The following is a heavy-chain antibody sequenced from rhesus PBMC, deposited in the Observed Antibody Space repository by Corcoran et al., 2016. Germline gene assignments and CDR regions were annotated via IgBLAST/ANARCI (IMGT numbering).Heavy chain of an antibody. D-gene: IGHD6-31*01. CDR2: NYGSGSST. V-gene: IGHV4-169*01. CDR3: ATGVHSSGWYYFDY. J-gene: IGHJ4*01. CDR1: GGSISRSS. Sequence: QLQLQESGPGLVKPSETLSVTCAVSGGSISRSSWRWLRQAPGTGLEWIGYNYGSGSSTNYNPSLKSRVTLSVDTSKNQLSLKLSSVTTADTAVYYCATGVHSSGWYYFDYWGQGVLVTVSS.